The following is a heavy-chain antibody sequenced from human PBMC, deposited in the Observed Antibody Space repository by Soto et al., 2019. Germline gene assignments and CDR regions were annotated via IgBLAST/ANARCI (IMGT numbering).Heavy chain of an antibody. CDR3: ARWGSTYYDFWSGYYSYYFDY. Sequence: SETLSLTCAVYGGSFSGYYWSWIRQPPGKGLEWIGEINHSGSTNYNPSLKSRVTISVDTSKNQFSLKLSSVTAADTAVYYCARWGSTYYDFWSGYYSYYFDYWGQGTQVTVSS. V-gene: IGHV4-34*01. J-gene: IGHJ4*02. CDR1: GGSFSGYY. D-gene: IGHD3-3*01. CDR2: INHSGST.